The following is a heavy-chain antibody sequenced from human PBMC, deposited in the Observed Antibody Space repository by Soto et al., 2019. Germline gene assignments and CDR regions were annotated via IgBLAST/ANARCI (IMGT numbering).Heavy chain of an antibody. CDR3: ARDRGIYDSSGSPSY. CDR2: IIPIFGNT. V-gene: IGHV1-18*01. D-gene: IGHD3-22*01. Sequence: GASVKVSCKASGGTFSSYAISWVRQAPGQGLEWMGGIIPIFGNTNYAQKLQGRVTMTTDTSTSTAYMELRSLRSDDTAVYYCARDRGIYDSSGSPSYWGQGTLVTVSS. CDR1: GGTFSSYA. J-gene: IGHJ4*02.